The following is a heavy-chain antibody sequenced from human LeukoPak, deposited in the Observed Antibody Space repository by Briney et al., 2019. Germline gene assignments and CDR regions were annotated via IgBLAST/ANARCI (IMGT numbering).Heavy chain of an antibody. V-gene: IGHV4-34*01. CDR1: GGTFSSYY. CDR3: ARGYSNYAP. J-gene: IGHJ5*02. CDR2: INHSGST. Sequence: SETLTLSCAAYGGTFSSYYMSWIRQPPGKGLEWIGEINHSGSTNYNPSLKSRVTISVDTSKNQFSLKLSSVTAADTAVYYCARGYSNYAPWGQGTLVTVSS. D-gene: IGHD4-11*01.